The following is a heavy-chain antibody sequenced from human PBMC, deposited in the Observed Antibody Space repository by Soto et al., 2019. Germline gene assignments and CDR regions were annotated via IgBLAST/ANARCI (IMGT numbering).Heavy chain of an antibody. J-gene: IGHJ5*02. D-gene: IGHD4-17*01. Sequence: SETLSLTCTVSGGSITDYYWSWIRQSPRKGLEWIGNIHYSGSTNYNPSLKSRVTISVDTSKTQFSLKLISATAADTAVYYCSREGAFGDTPWGQGTLVTVSS. CDR3: SREGAFGDTP. CDR2: IHYSGST. CDR1: GGSITDYY. V-gene: IGHV4-59*01.